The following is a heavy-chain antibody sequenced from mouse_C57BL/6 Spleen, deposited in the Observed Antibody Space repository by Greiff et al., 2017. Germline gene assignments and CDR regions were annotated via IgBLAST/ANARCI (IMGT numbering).Heavy chain of an antibody. V-gene: IGHV2-5*01. CDR1: GFSLTSYG. CDR2: IWRGGST. CDR3: AKEGAYYYGSSYDFDY. Sequence: VQLQESGPGLVQPSQSLSITCTVSGFSLTSYGVHWVRQSPGKGLEWLGVIWRGGSTDYNAAFMSRLSITKDNSKSQVFFKMNSLQADDTAIYYCAKEGAYYYGSSYDFDYWGQGTTLTVSS. D-gene: IGHD1-1*01. J-gene: IGHJ2*01.